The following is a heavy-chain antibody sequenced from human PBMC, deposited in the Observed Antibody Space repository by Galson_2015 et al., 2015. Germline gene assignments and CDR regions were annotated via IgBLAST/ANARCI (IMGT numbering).Heavy chain of an antibody. V-gene: IGHV4-59*01. Sequence: ETLSLTCTVSGDSISRNYWSWIRQPPGKGLEWIGYIYDSGRTNYNPSLKSRVTISVDTSKNQFSLTLNSVTAADTAVYYCAREAVAGKVDYWGQGTLVTVSS. CDR2: IYDSGRT. CDR1: GDSISRNY. J-gene: IGHJ4*02. CDR3: AREAVAGKVDY. D-gene: IGHD6-19*01.